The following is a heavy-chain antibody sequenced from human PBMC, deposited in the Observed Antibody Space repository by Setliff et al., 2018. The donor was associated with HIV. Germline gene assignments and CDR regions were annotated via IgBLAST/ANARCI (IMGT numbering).Heavy chain of an antibody. J-gene: IGHJ5*02. Sequence: ASETLSLTCAVSSESIISYYWNWIRQPPGRGLEWIGYIHTSGRTKYNPSLKSRLTILVDTSKKQLSLRLTSVTAADTAVYYCSRAAYDAVDWLDPWGQGTLGTVSS. CDR2: IHTSGRT. CDR1: SESIISYY. CDR3: SRAAYDAVDWLDP. D-gene: IGHD1-1*01. V-gene: IGHV4-4*08.